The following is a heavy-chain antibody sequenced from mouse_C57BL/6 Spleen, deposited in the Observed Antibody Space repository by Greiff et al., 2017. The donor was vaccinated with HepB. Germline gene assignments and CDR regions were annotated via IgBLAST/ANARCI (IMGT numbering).Heavy chain of an antibody. Sequence: EVHLVESGEGLVKPGGSLKLSCAASGFTFSSYAMSWVRQTPEKRLEWVAYISSGGDYIYYADTVKGRSTISRDNARNTLYLQMSSLKSEDTAMYYCTRDRNYYGSSYDAMDYWGQGTSVTVSS. D-gene: IGHD1-1*01. J-gene: IGHJ4*01. CDR3: TRDRNYYGSSYDAMDY. CDR2: ISSGGDYI. CDR1: GFTFSSYA. V-gene: IGHV5-9-1*02.